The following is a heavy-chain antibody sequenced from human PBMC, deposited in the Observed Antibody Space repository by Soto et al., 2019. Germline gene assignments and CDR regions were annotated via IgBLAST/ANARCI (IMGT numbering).Heavy chain of an antibody. D-gene: IGHD2-15*01. CDR1: GGSISSYY. V-gene: IGHV4-59*01. CDR2: IYYSRST. Sequence: SETLSLTCTVSGGSISSYYWSWIRQPPGKGLEWIGYIYYSRSTNYNPSLKSRVTISVDTSKNQFSLKLSSVTAADTAVYYCARAKKCSGGSCYGSSVNNWFDPWGQGTLVTVSS. J-gene: IGHJ5*02. CDR3: ARAKKCSGGSCYGSSVNNWFDP.